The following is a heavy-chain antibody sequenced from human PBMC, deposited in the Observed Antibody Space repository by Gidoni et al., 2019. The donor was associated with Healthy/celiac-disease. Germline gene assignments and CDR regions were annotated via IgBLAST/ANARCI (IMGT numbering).Heavy chain of an antibody. CDR1: GGTFSSYA. D-gene: IGHD3-10*01. V-gene: IGHV1-69*01. CDR3: ARDLSRAKDYYGSGTPLYGMDV. Sequence: QVQLVQSGAEVKKPGSSVKVSCKASGGTFSSYAISWVRQAPGQGLEWMGGIIPIFCTANYAQKFQGRVTITADESTSTAYMGLSSLRSEDTAVYYCARDLSRAKDYYGSGTPLYGMDVWGQGTTVTVSS. CDR2: IIPIFCTA. J-gene: IGHJ6*02.